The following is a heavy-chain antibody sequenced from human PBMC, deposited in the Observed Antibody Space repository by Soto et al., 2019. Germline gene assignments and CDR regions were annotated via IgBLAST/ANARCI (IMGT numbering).Heavy chain of an antibody. CDR3: ARDLGSSWYPEYFQH. D-gene: IGHD6-13*01. V-gene: IGHV3-48*01. CDR1: GFTFSSYS. J-gene: IGHJ1*01. Sequence: EVQLVESGGGLVQPGGSLRLSCAASGFTFSSYSMNWVRQAPGKGLEWVSYISSSSSTIYYADSVKGRFTISRDNANNSLYLQMNSLRAEDTAVYYCARDLGSSWYPEYFQHWGQGTLVTVSS. CDR2: ISSSSSTI.